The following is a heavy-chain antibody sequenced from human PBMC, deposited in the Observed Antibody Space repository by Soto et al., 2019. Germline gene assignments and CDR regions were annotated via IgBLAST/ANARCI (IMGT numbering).Heavy chain of an antibody. CDR2: ISGSGGST. D-gene: IGHD2-2*02. V-gene: IGHV3-23*01. CDR1: GFTFSSYA. CDR3: AKSWWRYCSSTSCYMGGYFDY. Sequence: GESLKISCAASGFTFSSYAMSWVRQAPGKGLEWVSAISGSGGSTYYADSVKGRFTISRDNSKNTLYLQMNSLRAEDTTVYYCAKSWWRYCSSTSCYMGGYFDYWGQGTLVTVSS. J-gene: IGHJ4*02.